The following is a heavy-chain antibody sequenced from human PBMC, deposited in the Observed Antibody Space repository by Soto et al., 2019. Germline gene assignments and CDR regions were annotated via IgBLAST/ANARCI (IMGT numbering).Heavy chain of an antibody. J-gene: IGHJ5*02. CDR1: DGSISRGGYS. CDR2: MYHTGTT. CDR3: PSGVGGNPVLPPDL. Sequence: QMQLQESGSGLVRPSQTLSLTCGVSDGSISRGGYSWNWIRQPPGKGLEWIGYMYHTGTTNYNPSLKSRVTISIDSPQNQFSLRLSSVTAADTAVYFCPSGVGGNPVLPPDLWGHGTLVTVSS. V-gene: IGHV4-30-2*01. D-gene: IGHD2-15*01.